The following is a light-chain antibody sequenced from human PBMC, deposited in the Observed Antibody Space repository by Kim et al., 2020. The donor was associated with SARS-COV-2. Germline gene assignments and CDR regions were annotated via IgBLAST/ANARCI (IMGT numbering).Light chain of an antibody. J-gene: IGKJ1*01. V-gene: IGKV1-39*01. Sequence: DIQMTQSPSSLSASVGDRVTITCRASQSISTYLNWYQQKPGRAPKLLISATSTLQSGVPSRFSGSASGTDFTLTISSLQPEDFAAYYCQQSYSTPRTFGQGTKVDIK. CDR2: ATS. CDR1: QSISTY. CDR3: QQSYSTPRT.